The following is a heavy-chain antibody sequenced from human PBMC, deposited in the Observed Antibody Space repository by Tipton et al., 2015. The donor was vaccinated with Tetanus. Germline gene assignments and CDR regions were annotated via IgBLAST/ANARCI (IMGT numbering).Heavy chain of an antibody. D-gene: IGHD3-9*01. J-gene: IGHJ4*02. CDR2: IHPSGST. CDR3: ARRGGDFLTGYYDS. V-gene: IGHV4-34*01. Sequence: TLSLTCAVYGGSFSNYYLTWIRQPPGQGLEWIGEIHPSGSTNYNPSLKSRVTISVDTSKNQFSLELNSVTAADTAVYYCARRGGDFLTGYYDSWGQGTLVTVSS. CDR1: GGSFSNYY.